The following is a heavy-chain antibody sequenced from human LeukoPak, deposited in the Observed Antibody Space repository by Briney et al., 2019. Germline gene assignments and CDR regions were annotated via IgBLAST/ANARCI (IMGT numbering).Heavy chain of an antibody. D-gene: IGHD1-26*01. CDR1: GFTFSSSA. CDR3: ANPEWGTYLVGFDY. Sequence: GGSLRLSCAASGFTFSSSAMNWVRQAPGKGLEWVSTISISGDDAYYAESVKGRFTISRDNSKNTLYLRMNSLRAEDTAVYFCANPEWGTYLVGFDYRGQGTLVTVSS. V-gene: IGHV3-23*01. J-gene: IGHJ4*02. CDR2: ISISGDDA.